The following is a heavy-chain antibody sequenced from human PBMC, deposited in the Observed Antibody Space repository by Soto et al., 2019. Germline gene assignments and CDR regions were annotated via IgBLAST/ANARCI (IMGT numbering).Heavy chain of an antibody. CDR3: AKNYLFDS. V-gene: IGHV3-23*01. Sequence: GRLLRLLCGAFGFNFRGYARSWARQAPGKGLEWVSSIGVSSDAYYADSVKGRFTISRDNSRNTLYLQMNSLRAEDTALYYCAKNYLFDSWGKGTLVTVFS. CDR1: GFNFRGYA. CDR2: IGVSSDA. J-gene: IGHJ4*02. D-gene: IGHD3-10*01.